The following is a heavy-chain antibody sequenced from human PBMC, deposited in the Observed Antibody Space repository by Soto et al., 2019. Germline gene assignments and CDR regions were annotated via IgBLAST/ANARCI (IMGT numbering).Heavy chain of an antibody. V-gene: IGHV1-69*13. CDR3: ARADSSGYYPFDY. CDR1: GGTFSSYA. CDR2: IIPIFGTA. Sequence: SVKVSCKASGGTFSSYAISWVRQAPGQGLEWMGGIIPIFGTANYAQKFQGRVTITADESTSTAYMELSSLRSEDTAVYYCARADSSGYYPFDYWGQGTLVTVSS. J-gene: IGHJ4*02. D-gene: IGHD3-22*01.